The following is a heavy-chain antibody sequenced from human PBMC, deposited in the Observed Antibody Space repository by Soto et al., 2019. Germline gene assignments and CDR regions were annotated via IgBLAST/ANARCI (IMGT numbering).Heavy chain of an antibody. CDR1: GGSINSYY. CDR3: ARGYSSNWFRLDS. V-gene: IGHV4-59*01. Sequence: SETLSLTCTVSGGSINSYYWTWIRQPPGKGLEWIAYVYYGGSTNYNPSLRSRLTVSVDTSKNQFSLNLNSVTAADTAVYYCARGYSSNWFRLDSWGQGILVTVS. D-gene: IGHD6-13*01. J-gene: IGHJ4*02. CDR2: VYYGGST.